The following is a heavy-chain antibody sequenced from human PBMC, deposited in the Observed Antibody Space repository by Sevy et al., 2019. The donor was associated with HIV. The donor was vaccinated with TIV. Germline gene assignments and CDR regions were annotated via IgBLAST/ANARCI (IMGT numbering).Heavy chain of an antibody. J-gene: IGHJ6*02. D-gene: IGHD3-3*01. CDR3: ASLAIFGGNYYYGMDV. CDR2: IFYTGST. Sequence: SETLSLTCTVSGGSISSYYWSWIRQAPGKGLEWIGYIFYTGSTNYNPSPKSRLTISLDTSKNQFSLEVNSVTAADTAVYYCASLAIFGGNYYYGMDVWGHGTTVTVSS. CDR1: GGSISSYY. V-gene: IGHV4-59*01.